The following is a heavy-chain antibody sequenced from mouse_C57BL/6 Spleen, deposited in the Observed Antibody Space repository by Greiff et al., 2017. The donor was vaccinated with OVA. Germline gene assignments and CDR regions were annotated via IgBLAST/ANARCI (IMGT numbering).Heavy chain of an antibody. D-gene: IGHD1-1*01. CDR2: IYPRSGNT. J-gene: IGHJ1*03. CDR1: GYTFTRYG. CDR3: ARNYGSSYYWYFDV. V-gene: IGHV1-81*01. Sequence: VQLQQSGAELARPGASVKLSCKASGYTFTRYGISWVKQRTGQGLEWIGEIYPRSGNTYYNEKFKGKATLTADKSSSTAYMELRSLTSEDAAVYFCARNYGSSYYWYFDVWGTGTTVTVSS.